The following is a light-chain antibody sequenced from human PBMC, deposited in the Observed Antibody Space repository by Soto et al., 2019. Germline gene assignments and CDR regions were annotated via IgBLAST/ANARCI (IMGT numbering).Light chain of an antibody. V-gene: IGKV3-20*01. J-gene: IGKJ2*01. CDR1: QSVRNSY. CDR2: GAS. Sequence: EILLTQSPGTLSLSPGERATLSCRTSQSVRNSYLAWYQQKPGQAPRLLIYGASGRATGIPDRFSGSGSGTDFTLTISRLEPEDFAVYYCQQYGSSPYTFGQGTKLEI. CDR3: QQYGSSPYT.